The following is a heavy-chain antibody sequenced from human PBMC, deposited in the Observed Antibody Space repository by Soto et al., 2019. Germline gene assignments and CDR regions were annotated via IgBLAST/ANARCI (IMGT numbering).Heavy chain of an antibody. V-gene: IGHV1-8*01. CDR2: MNPNSGNT. CDR1: VYAFTSYE. D-gene: IGHD7-27*01. J-gene: IGHJ6*02. Sequence: LLKVSCKASVYAFTSYEINWLRKNTGQGLEWMGWMNPNSGNTNYAQKLQGRVTMTTNTSISTAYMELRSLRSDDTAVYYCARAGGPATGYYGMDVWGQGSTVTSP. CDR3: ARAGGPATGYYGMDV.